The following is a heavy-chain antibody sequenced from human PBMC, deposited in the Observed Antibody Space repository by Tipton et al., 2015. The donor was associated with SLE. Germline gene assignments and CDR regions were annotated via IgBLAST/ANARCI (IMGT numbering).Heavy chain of an antibody. J-gene: IGHJ4*02. Sequence: SLRLSCAVSGFTFDDYAMHWVRQAPGKGLEWVSGISWNSGSIGYADSVKGRFTISRDNAKNSLYLQMNSLRAEDMALYYCAKDEGIAAAGNFDYWGQGTLVTVSS. CDR2: ISWNSGSI. CDR3: AKDEGIAAAGNFDY. CDR1: GFTFDDYA. V-gene: IGHV3-9*03. D-gene: IGHD6-13*01.